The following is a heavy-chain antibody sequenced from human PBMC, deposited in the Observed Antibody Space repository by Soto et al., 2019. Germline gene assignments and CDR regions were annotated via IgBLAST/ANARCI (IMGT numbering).Heavy chain of an antibody. D-gene: IGHD5-18*01. CDR1: GGTFSSYA. J-gene: IGHJ6*02. CDR2: IIPIFGTA. Sequence: SVKVSCKASGGTFSSYAISWVRQAPGQGLEWMGGIIPIFGTANYAQKFQGRVTITADESTSTAYMELSSLRSEDTAVYYCASRPDTAMVPHYYYGMDVWGQGTTVTVSS. V-gene: IGHV1-69*13. CDR3: ASRPDTAMVPHYYYGMDV.